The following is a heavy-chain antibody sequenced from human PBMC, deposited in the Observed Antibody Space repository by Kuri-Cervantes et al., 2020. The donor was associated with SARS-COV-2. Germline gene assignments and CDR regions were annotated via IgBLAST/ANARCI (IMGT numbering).Heavy chain of an antibody. Sequence: SVKVSCKASGGTFSSYAISWVRQAPGQGLEWMGGIIPIFGTANYAQKFQGRVTITADESTSTAYMELSSLRSEDTAVYYCARANWRTGGYYYYYMDVWGKGTTVTVSS. V-gene: IGHV1-69*13. CDR3: ARANWRTGGYYYYYMDV. D-gene: IGHD7-27*01. J-gene: IGHJ6*03. CDR1: GGTFSSYA. CDR2: IIPIFGTA.